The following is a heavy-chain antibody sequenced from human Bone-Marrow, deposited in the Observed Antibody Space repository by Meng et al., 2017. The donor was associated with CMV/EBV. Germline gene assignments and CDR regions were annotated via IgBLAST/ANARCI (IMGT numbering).Heavy chain of an antibody. Sequence: GESLKISCAASGFTFSSYAMHWVRQAPGKELEWVAVISYDGSNKYYADSVKGRFTISRDNSKNTLYLQMNSLRAEDTAVYYCARARFDSSGFFSVNDAFDIWGQGTMVTVSS. CDR2: ISYDGSNK. CDR3: ARARFDSSGFFSVNDAFDI. J-gene: IGHJ3*02. D-gene: IGHD3-22*01. CDR1: GFTFSSYA. V-gene: IGHV3-30*04.